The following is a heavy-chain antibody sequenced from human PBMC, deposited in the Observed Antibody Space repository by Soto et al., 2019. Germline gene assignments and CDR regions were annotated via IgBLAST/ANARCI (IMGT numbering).Heavy chain of an antibody. J-gene: IGHJ4*02. D-gene: IGHD2-8*01. Sequence: QVQLMESGGGVVHPGRSLSLSCAGSGFMFSNYGMHWVRRAPGKGLEWVAFISSDGGETFYADSVKGRFTISRDNSERTLFLHMRSLKKEDTAVYYCAITNVADASFDYWGQGTLVTVSS. V-gene: IGHV3-30*03. CDR2: ISSDGGET. CDR3: AITNVADASFDY. CDR1: GFMFSNYG.